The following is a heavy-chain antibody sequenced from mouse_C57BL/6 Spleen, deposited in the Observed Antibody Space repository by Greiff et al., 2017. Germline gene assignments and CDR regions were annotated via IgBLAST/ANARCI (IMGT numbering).Heavy chain of an antibody. CDR2: ISDGGSYT. V-gene: IGHV5-4*01. CDR3: AKEGVFSKRAMDY. CDR1: GFTFSSYA. J-gene: IGHJ4*01. Sequence: DVLLVESGGGLVKPGGSLKLSCAASGFTFSSYAMSWVRQTPEKRLEWVATISDGGSYTYYPDNVKGRFTISRDNAKNNLYLQMSHLKSEDTAKYSCAKEGVFSKRAMDYWGQGTSVTVSS.